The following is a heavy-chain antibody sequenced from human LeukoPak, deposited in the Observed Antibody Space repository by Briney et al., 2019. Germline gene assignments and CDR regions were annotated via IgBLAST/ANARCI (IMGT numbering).Heavy chain of an antibody. V-gene: IGHV3-23*01. Sequence: PGGPLRLSCAASGFTFSSYAMSWVRQAPGKGLEWVSAISGSGGSTYYADSVKGRFTISRDNSKNTLYLQMNSLRAEDTAVYYCAKTPTYYYDSSGVRAFDIWGQGTMVTVSS. J-gene: IGHJ3*02. CDR2: ISGSGGST. CDR3: AKTPTYYYDSSGVRAFDI. CDR1: GFTFSSYA. D-gene: IGHD3-22*01.